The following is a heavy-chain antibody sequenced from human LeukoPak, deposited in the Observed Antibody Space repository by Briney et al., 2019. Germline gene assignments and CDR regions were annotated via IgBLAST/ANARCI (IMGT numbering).Heavy chain of an antibody. CDR1: GGSISSYY. Sequence: SETLSLTCTVSGGSISSYYRSWIRQPPGKGLEWIGYIYYSGSTNYNPSLKSRVTISVDTSKNQFSLKLSSVTAADTAVYYCVRARGYCSGGSCYNWFDPWGQGTLVTVSS. D-gene: IGHD2-15*01. CDR2: IYYSGST. CDR3: VRARGYCSGGSCYNWFDP. J-gene: IGHJ5*02. V-gene: IGHV4-59*01.